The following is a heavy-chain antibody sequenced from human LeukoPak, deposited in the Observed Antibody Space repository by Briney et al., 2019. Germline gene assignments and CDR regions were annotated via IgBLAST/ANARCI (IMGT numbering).Heavy chain of an antibody. CDR3: ARRVAGRQNWYFDL. J-gene: IGHJ2*01. CDR1: GYTFTSYD. D-gene: IGHD6-19*01. CDR2: MNTNSGNT. V-gene: IGHV1-8*01. Sequence: GASVKVSCKASGYTFTSYDINWVRQATGQGLELMGWMNTNSGNTGYAQKFQGRVTMTRNTSISTAYMELSSLRSEDTAVYYCARRVAGRQNWYFDLWGRGTLVTVSS.